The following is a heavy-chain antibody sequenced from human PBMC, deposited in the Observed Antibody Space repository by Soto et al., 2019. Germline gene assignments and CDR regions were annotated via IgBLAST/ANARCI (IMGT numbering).Heavy chain of an antibody. Sequence: SETLSLTCAVSGGSITSGNWWTWVRQPPGKGLEWIGEIFHSGSTTYNPSLRSRVTISVDKSKNHFSLNLSSVTAADTAIYYCTRRYNWNDNYFDPWGPGALVTVSS. CDR1: GGSITSGNW. CDR3: TRRYNWNDNYFDP. CDR2: IFHSGST. D-gene: IGHD1-20*01. J-gene: IGHJ5*02. V-gene: IGHV4-4*02.